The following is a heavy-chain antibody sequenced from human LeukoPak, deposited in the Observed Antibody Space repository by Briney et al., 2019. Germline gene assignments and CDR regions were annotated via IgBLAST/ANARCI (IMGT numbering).Heavy chain of an antibody. CDR2: INHSGST. D-gene: IGHD4-17*01. CDR1: GGSFSGYY. J-gene: IGHJ4*02. CDR3: AREYGDFDY. Sequence: PSETLSLTCAVYGGSFSGYYWSWIRQPPGKGLEWIGEINHSGSTNYNPSLKSRVTMSVDRSKNQFSLKLNSVTAADTAVYYCAREYGDFDYWGQGTLVTVSS. V-gene: IGHV4-34*01.